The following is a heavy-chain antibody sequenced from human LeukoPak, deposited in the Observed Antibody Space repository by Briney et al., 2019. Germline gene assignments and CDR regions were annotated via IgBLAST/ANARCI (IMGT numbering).Heavy chain of an antibody. CDR3: ARRVRSNCLDY. CDR1: GESVSGYY. D-gene: IGHD6-13*01. J-gene: IGHJ4*02. V-gene: IGHV4-34*01. CDR2: INHSGST. Sequence: SETLSLTCAVYGESVSGYYWNWIRQPPGKGLEWIGEINHSGSTNYNPSLKSRVTISVGTSKNQFSLKLRSVTAADTAVYYCARRVRSNCLDYWGQGTLVTVSS.